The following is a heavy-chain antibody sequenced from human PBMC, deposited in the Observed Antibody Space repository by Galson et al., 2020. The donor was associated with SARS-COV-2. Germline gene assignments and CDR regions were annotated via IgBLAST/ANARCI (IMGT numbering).Heavy chain of an antibody. D-gene: IGHD3-10*01. V-gene: IGHV3-30*18. CDR3: AKDWGVHDSADNLYYGVDV. J-gene: IGHJ6*02. CDR1: GFTFDTYD. Sequence: TGGSLRLSCAASGFTFDTYDMHWVRQAPGKGLEWVALISYDGSNKYYADSVKGRFTISRDNSKNTLYLQMNSLRAEDTAVYYCAKDWGVHDSADNLYYGVDVWGQGTTVTVSS. CDR2: ISYDGSNK.